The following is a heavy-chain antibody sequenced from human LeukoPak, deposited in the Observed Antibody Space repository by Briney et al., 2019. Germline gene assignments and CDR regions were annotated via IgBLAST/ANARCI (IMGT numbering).Heavy chain of an antibody. CDR1: GYTLTELS. CDR3: ATGWNFLFSYYGMDV. Sequence: ASVKVSCKVSGYTLTELSMHWVRQAPGKGLEWMGGFDPEDGETSYAQKFQGRVTMTEDTSTDTAYMELSSLRSEDTAVYYCATGWNFLFSYYGMDVWGQGTTVTVSS. J-gene: IGHJ6*02. V-gene: IGHV1-24*01. D-gene: IGHD1-7*01. CDR2: FDPEDGET.